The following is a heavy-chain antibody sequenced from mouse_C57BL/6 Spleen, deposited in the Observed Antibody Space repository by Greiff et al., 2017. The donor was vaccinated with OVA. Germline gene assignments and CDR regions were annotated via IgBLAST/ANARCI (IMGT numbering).Heavy chain of an antibody. D-gene: IGHD1-1*01. Sequence: QVQLKQSGAELVKPGASVKISCKASGYAFSSYWMNWVKQRPGKGLEWIGQIYPGDGDTNYNGKFKGKATLTADKSSSTAYMQLSSLTSEDSAVYFCARSLLRTTVVPYFDYWGQGTTLTVSS. CDR1: GYAFSSYW. CDR2: IYPGDGDT. CDR3: ARSLLRTTVVPYFDY. V-gene: IGHV1-80*01. J-gene: IGHJ2*01.